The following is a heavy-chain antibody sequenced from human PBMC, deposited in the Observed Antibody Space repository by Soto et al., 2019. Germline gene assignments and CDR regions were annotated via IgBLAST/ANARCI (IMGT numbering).Heavy chain of an antibody. CDR3: SGGQNDYNYYYYYPMDV. D-gene: IGHD4-4*01. CDR1: GFTFSGSA. V-gene: IGHV3-73*02. CDR2: IRSKPNNYAT. Sequence: EVQLVESGGGLVKPGESLRLSCAASGFTFSGSAMHWVRQAPGKGLEWVGRIRSKPNNYATAYAASVKGRFSISRDDSKNTAYLQVNGLKTEDTAVYYCSGGQNDYNYYYYYPMDVWGRGTTVTVSS. J-gene: IGHJ6*02.